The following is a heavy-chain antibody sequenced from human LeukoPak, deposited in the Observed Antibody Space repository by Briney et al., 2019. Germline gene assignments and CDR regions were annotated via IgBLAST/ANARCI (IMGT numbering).Heavy chain of an antibody. D-gene: IGHD7-27*01. V-gene: IGHV3-23*01. CDR1: GFTFSNYA. CDR2: ISGSGGST. Sequence: SGGSLRLSCAASGFTFSNYAMSWVRQAPGKGLEWVSAISGSGGSTYYADSVKGRFTISRDNSKNTLYLQMNSLRAEDTAVYYCASRPKNWGFWFDPWGQGTLVTVSS. CDR3: ASRPKNWGFWFDP. J-gene: IGHJ5*02.